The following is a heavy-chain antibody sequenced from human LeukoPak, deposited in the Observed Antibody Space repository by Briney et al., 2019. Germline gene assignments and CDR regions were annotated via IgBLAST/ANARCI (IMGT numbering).Heavy chain of an antibody. CDR1: GFTVSNNY. CDR2: IYRGAST. V-gene: IGHV3-66*01. D-gene: IGHD2-15*01. J-gene: IGHJ4*02. CDR3: AGASVVGGCDY. Sequence: GGSLRLSCAASGFTVSNNYMSWVRQAPGKGLEWVSFIYRGASTNYADSVKGRLTLSRDNSKNTLNLQMNSLRGEDRAVYYCAGASVVGGCDYGGEGTLVTVSS.